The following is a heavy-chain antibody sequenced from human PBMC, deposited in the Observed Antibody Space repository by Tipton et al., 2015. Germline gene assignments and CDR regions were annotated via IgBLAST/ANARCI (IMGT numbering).Heavy chain of an antibody. D-gene: IGHD4-23*01. CDR1: SDSISKYY. CDR2: IHYSGST. Sequence: LRLSYTVSSDSISKYYWSWIRQPPGKELEWIGYIHYSGSTNYNPSLKSRVTISVDTSKTQFSLKVSSVTAADTAMYYCARARGRHGGLFDSWGQGTLVTVSS. J-gene: IGHJ4*02. V-gene: IGHV4-59*01. CDR3: ARARGRHGGLFDS.